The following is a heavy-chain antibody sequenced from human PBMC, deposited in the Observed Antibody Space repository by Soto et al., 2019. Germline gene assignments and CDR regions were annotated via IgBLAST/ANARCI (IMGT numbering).Heavy chain of an antibody. CDR1: GYTFTSYA. CDR2: VNAGNGYT. Sequence: QVQLVQSGAEVKKPGASVKVSCKASGYTFTSYALNWVRQAPGQRLEWMGWVNAGNGYTKYSQNFQGRVTITRDTSATTSYMELSGLRSEDTAVYSCARPLYADYIDYWGQGTLVTVSS. V-gene: IGHV1-3*01. D-gene: IGHD4-17*01. CDR3: ARPLYADYIDY. J-gene: IGHJ4*02.